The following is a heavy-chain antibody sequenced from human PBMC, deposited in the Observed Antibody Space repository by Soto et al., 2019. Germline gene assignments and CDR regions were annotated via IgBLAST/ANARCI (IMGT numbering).Heavy chain of an antibody. CDR2: INGRSNYK. CDR3: VSGGGVMGFPSAFDS. V-gene: IGHV3-21*01. CDR1: GFNFSNYA. J-gene: IGHJ4*01. D-gene: IGHD1-26*01. Sequence: GRSMRLSCPASGFNFSNYAMYRVRQAAGTGLEWVSSINGRSNYKYYSETVKGRFTISRDTAQNSLFLQMSVLGPEDTAEYYCVSGGGVMGFPSAFDSRGDGTLVTVSS.